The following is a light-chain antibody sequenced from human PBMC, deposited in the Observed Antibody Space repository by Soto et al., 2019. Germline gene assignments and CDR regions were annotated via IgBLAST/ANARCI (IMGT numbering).Light chain of an antibody. V-gene: IGKV3-20*01. CDR1: QSVSSNY. CDR2: GAS. Sequence: ETVMTQSPATLSVSPGERATLSCRASQSVSSNYLAWYQQTTGQAPRILIYGASNRATGIPDRFSGSGSGTDFTLNIRRMETEDFAVYFCKTSGRSPIPVGKGKRRAIK. J-gene: IGKJ5*01. CDR3: KTSGRSPIP.